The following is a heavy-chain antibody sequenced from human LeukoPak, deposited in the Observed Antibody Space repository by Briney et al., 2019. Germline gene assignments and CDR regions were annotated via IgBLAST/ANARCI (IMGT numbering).Heavy chain of an antibody. J-gene: IGHJ2*01. V-gene: IGHV1-24*01. CDR3: ATLGEQWLVRRLVGYFDL. Sequence: ASVKVSCKVSGYTITELSMHWVRQAPGKGLEWMGGFDPEDGETIYAQKFQGRVTMTEDTSTDTAYMELSSLRSEDTAVYYCATLGEQWLVRRLVGYFDLWGRGTLVTVSS. D-gene: IGHD6-19*01. CDR2: FDPEDGET. CDR1: GYTITELS.